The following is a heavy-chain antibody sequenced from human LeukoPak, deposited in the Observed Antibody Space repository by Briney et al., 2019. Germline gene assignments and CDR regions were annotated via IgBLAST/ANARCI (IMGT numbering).Heavy chain of an antibody. CDR3: ARAPVDFWSGYYTQARPNYYYGMDV. CDR2: INPNSGGT. V-gene: IGHV1-2*02. J-gene: IGHJ6*02. Sequence: ASVKVSCKASGYTFTGYYMHWVRQAPGQGLEWMGWINPNSGGTNYAQKFQGRVTMTRDTSISTAYMELSRLRSDDTAVYYCARAPVDFWSGYYTQARPNYYYGMDVWGQGTTVTVSS. D-gene: IGHD3-3*01. CDR1: GYTFTGYY.